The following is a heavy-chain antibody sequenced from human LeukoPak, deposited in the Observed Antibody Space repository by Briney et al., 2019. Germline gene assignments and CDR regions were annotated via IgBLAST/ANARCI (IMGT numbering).Heavy chain of an antibody. J-gene: IGHJ3*02. CDR3: TRGLFGVINDAFDI. Sequence: GGSLRLSCAASGFASGFTFSNAWMNWVRQAPGKGLEWVGRIKSNTAGGTTDYNAPVKGRFTISRDDSKSTVYLQMSSLETEDTAVYYCTRGLFGVINDAFDIWGQGTMVTVSS. CDR1: GFTFSNAW. CDR2: IKSNTAGGTT. D-gene: IGHD3-3*01. V-gene: IGHV3-15*01.